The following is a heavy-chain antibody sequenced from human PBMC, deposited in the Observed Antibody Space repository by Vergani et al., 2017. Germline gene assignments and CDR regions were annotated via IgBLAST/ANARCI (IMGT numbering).Heavy chain of an antibody. CDR1: GYTFTSYG. J-gene: IGHJ4*02. CDR2: INPNSGGT. D-gene: IGHD4-17*01. Sequence: QVQLVQSGAEVKKPGASVKVSCKASGYTFTSYGISWVRQAPGQGLEWMGWINPNSGGTNYAQKFQGRVTMTRDTSISTAYMELSRLRSDDTAVYYCARDMEGYYGDSPGRDYWGQGTLVTVSS. CDR3: ARDMEGYYGDSPGRDY. V-gene: IGHV1-2*02.